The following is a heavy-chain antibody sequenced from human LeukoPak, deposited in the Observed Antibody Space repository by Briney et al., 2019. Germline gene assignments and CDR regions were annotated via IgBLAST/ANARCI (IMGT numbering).Heavy chain of an antibody. CDR2: LYSGGSI. D-gene: IGHD3-22*01. J-gene: IGHJ5*02. V-gene: IGHV3-66*01. CDR1: GFTVNTNY. CDR3: ALTDSSGYYSRFNP. Sequence: GGSLRLSCAASGFTVNTNYMTWVRQAPGKGLEWVSILYSGGSIYYADSVKGRFTISRDNSKNTLYLQMNSLRAEDTAVYYCALTDSSGYYSRFNPWGQGTLVTVSS.